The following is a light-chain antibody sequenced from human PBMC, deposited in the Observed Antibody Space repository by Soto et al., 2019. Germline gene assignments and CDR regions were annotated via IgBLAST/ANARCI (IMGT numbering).Light chain of an antibody. J-gene: IGKJ5*01. Sequence: IVLSHSPGTLCFSPGERATLSFRASQSVSSSYLAWYQQKPCQAPRLLIYGASSRATGIPDRFSGSGSGTDFTLTISRLEPEDFAVYYCQQYHNLWAFGQGTRLEIK. CDR1: QSVSSSY. V-gene: IGKV3-20*01. CDR3: QQYHNLWA. CDR2: GAS.